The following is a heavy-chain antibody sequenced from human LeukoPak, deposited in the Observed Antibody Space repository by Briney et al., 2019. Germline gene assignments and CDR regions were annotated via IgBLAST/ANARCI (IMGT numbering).Heavy chain of an antibody. Sequence: PGGSLRLSCAASGFTFSSYEMNWVRQAPGKGLEWVSYISSSGSTIYYADSVKGRFTISRDNAKNSLYLQMNSLRAEDTAVYYCARDSRPFDSSGWSYYYYGMDVWGQGTTVTVSS. CDR1: GFTFSSYE. CDR3: ARDSRPFDSSGWSYYYYGMDV. V-gene: IGHV3-48*03. J-gene: IGHJ6*02. CDR2: ISSSGSTI. D-gene: IGHD3-22*01.